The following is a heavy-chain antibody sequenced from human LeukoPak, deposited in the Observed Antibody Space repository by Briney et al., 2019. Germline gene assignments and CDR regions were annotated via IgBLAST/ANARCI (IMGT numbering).Heavy chain of an antibody. CDR1: GFTFTSYD. D-gene: IGHD4-11*01. V-gene: IGHV3-23*01. CDR2: ISGSGGST. Sequence: GGSLRLSCAASGFTFTSYDMSWVRQAPGKGLEWVSAISGSGGSTYYADSAKGRFTISRDNSKNTLYLQMNSLRAEDTAVYYCAKEQYTVTAYSWGQGTLVTVSS. CDR3: AKEQYTVTAYS. J-gene: IGHJ4*02.